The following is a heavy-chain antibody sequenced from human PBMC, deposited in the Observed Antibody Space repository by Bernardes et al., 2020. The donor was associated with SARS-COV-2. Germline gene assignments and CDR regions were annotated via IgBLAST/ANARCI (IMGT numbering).Heavy chain of an antibody. CDR2: FDPEDGET. CDR1: GYTLTELS. J-gene: IGHJ6*02. V-gene: IGHV1-24*01. CDR3: ATAVVVAGFYYYYGMDV. Sequence: ASVKVSCKVSGYTLTELSMHWVRQAPGKGLEWMGGFDPEDGETIYAQKFQGRVTMTEDTSTDTAYMELSSLRSEDTAVYYCATAVVVAGFYYYYGMDVWGQGTTVTVSS. D-gene: IGHD6-19*01.